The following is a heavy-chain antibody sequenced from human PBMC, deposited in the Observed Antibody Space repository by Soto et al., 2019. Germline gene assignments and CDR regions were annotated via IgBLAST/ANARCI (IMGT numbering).Heavy chain of an antibody. V-gene: IGHV4-31*03. D-gene: IGHD5-12*01. Sequence: LSLTCTVSGGSISSGGYSWNWIRQHPGKGLEWIGYIYYSGSTYYNPSLKSRVTISLDTSKSQFSLKLSSVTAADTAVYYCARDQIIGYDSGGLGYWGQGTLVTVSS. CDR1: GGSISSGGYS. CDR2: IYYSGST. CDR3: ARDQIIGYDSGGLGY. J-gene: IGHJ4*01.